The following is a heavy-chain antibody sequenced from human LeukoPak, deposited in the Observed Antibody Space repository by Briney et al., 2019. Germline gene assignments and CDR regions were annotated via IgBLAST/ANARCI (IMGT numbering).Heavy chain of an antibody. Sequence: PSQTLSLTCTVSGGSISSYYWSWIRQPAGKGLEWIGRIYTSGSTNYNPSLKSRVTMSVDTSKNQFSLKLSSVTAADTAVYYCARDGRYYYDSSGYYDWFDPWGQGTLVTVSS. CDR2: IYTSGST. CDR3: ARDGRYYYDSSGYYDWFDP. D-gene: IGHD3-22*01. CDR1: GGSISSYY. J-gene: IGHJ5*02. V-gene: IGHV4-4*07.